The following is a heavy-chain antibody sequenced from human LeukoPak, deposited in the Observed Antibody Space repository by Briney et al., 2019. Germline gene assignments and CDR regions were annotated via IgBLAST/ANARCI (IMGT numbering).Heavy chain of an antibody. CDR3: AKSSAGITWFDP. Sequence: GGSLRLSCAASGFTFSSYSMNWVRQAPGKGLEWVSYISSSSSTIYYADSVKGRFTISRDNSKNTLYLQMDSLRSDDTAVYYCAKSSAGITWFDPWGQGTLVIVSS. CDR1: GFTFSSYS. CDR2: ISSSSSTI. D-gene: IGHD1-7*01. V-gene: IGHV3-48*01. J-gene: IGHJ5*02.